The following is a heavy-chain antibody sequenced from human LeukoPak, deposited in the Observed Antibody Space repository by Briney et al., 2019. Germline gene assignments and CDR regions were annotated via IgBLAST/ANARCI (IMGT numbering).Heavy chain of an antibody. D-gene: IGHD2-15*01. V-gene: IGHV3-23*01. J-gene: IGHJ4*02. Sequence: LAGGSLRLSCAASGFTFSSYAMSWVRQAPGKGLEWVSVISGSGGSTYYADSVKGRFTISRDNSKNTLYLQMNSLRAEDTAVYYCAKDIVVGAANTFDYWGQGTLVTVSS. CDR1: GFTFSSYA. CDR3: AKDIVVGAANTFDY. CDR2: ISGSGGST.